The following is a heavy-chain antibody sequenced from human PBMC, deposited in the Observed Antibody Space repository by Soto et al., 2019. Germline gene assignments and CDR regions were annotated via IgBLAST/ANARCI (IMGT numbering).Heavy chain of an antibody. CDR3: ASPTSGYDHIFDY. CDR1: GGSISSSSYY. D-gene: IGHD3-22*01. CDR2: IYYSGST. J-gene: IGHJ4*02. Sequence: LSLTCTVSGGSISSSSYYWGWLRQPPGKGLEWIGTIYYSGSTYYNPSLRSRVSISVDTSKNQFSLKLSSVTAADTAVYYCASPTSGYDHIFDYWGQGILVTVSS. V-gene: IGHV4-39*01.